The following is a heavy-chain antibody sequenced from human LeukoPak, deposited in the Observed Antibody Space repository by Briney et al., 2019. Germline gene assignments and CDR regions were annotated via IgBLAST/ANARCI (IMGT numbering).Heavy chain of an antibody. CDR3: PSNLGSGSRFGY. Sequence: PGGSLRLSCAASGFTFSNYWMHWVRQAPGKGLVWVSRVNTDGSSRSYADSVKGRFTISRDNAKNTLYLQMNNLRAEDTAVYYCPSNLGSGSRFGYWGQGTLVTVSS. D-gene: IGHD3-10*01. CDR2: VNTDGSSR. CDR1: GFTFSNYW. V-gene: IGHV3-74*01. J-gene: IGHJ4*02.